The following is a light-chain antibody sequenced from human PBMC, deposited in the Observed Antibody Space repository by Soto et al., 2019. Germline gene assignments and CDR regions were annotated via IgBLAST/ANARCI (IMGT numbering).Light chain of an antibody. V-gene: IGLV1-44*01. CDR2: SNN. CDR1: SSNIGSNT. CDR3: AAWDDSQNGPV. J-gene: IGLJ2*01. Sequence: QSVLTQPPSASGTPGQRVTISCSGSSSNIGSNTVNWYQQLPGTAPKLLIYSNNQRPSGVPDRFSGSKSGTSASLAISGPQSDNEADYYCAAWDDSQNGPVFGGGTKLTVL.